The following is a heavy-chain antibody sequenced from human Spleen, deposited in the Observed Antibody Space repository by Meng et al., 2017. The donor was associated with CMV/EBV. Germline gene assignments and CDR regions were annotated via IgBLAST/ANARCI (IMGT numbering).Heavy chain of an antibody. V-gene: IGHV3-23*03. CDR3: ARTGTRYFAITSCSNWFDP. D-gene: IGHD2-2*01. CDR2: IYSGDSST. Sequence: GESLKISCAASGFTFSTYAMSWVRQAPRKGLEWVSIIYSGDSSTYYADSVKGRFTISRDNSKNTLYLQMNSLRADDTAVYYCARTGTRYFAITSCSNWFDPWGQGTLVTVSS. J-gene: IGHJ5*02. CDR1: GFTFSTYA.